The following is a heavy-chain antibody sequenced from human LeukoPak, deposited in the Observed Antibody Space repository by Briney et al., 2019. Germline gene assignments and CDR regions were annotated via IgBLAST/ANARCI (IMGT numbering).Heavy chain of an antibody. CDR3: ARGLPLVF. V-gene: IGHV3-30*03. CDR2: ISYNGSLR. Sequence: PGGSLRLSCAASGFTFSSYAMHWVRQAPGRGLEWLSLISYNGSLRGYGDSVKGRFSVSRDNVKSTVYLQMNSLRGEDTAIYYCARGLPLVFWGQGSLVTV. CDR1: GFTFSSYA. J-gene: IGHJ4*02.